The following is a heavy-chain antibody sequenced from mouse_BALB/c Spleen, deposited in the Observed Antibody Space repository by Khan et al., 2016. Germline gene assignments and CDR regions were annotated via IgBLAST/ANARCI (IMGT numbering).Heavy chain of an antibody. V-gene: IGHV1-77*01. J-gene: IGHJ4*01. Sequence: QVRLQQSGTELVRPGASVKLSCKASGYTFTDYYLHWVKQRTGQGLEWIGEIFPGSGSTYYNEKFKGKASLTADTSSSTAYMLLSSLTSEASAVYFGARSYYGYFAIDYWGHGASVTVSS. CDR1: GYTFTDYY. CDR2: IFPGSGST. CDR3: ARSYYGYFAIDY. D-gene: IGHD1-2*01.